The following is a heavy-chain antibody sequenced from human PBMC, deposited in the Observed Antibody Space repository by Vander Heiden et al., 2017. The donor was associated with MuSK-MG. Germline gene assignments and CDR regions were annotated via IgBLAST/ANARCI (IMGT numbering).Heavy chain of an antibody. CDR2: INPNSGGT. CDR3: ALAIRGIFPFDY. CDR1: RYSSTGYS. J-gene: IGHJ4*02. V-gene: IGHV1-2*04. Sequence: QVQLVQSGAEVKKPGASVTVSCKASRYSSTGYSIHWVRQAPGQGLEWIGWINPNSGGTNYAQKYQDWVTMTRDTSISTAFLELSRLRSDDTALYYCALAIRGIFPFDYWGQGTLVTVSS. D-gene: IGHD2-15*01.